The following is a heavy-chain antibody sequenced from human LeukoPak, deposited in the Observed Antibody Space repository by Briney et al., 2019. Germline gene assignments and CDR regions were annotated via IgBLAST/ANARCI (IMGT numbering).Heavy chain of an antibody. D-gene: IGHD5-12*01. Sequence: GASVKVSCKAPGYTFTDYYIHWVRQAPGQGLEWLGWINPNSGGTNYAQKFQGRVTMTRDTSISTAYMELSRLRSDDTAVFYCARSIIIYYYYGMDVWGQGTTVTVSS. J-gene: IGHJ6*02. CDR1: GYTFTDYY. V-gene: IGHV1-2*02. CDR2: INPNSGGT. CDR3: ARSIIIYYYYGMDV.